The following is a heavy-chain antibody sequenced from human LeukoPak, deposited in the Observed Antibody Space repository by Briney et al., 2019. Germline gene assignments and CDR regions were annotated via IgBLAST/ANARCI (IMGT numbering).Heavy chain of an antibody. CDR1: GFTFSTYW. CDR3: TFGSGSSH. CDR2: IRSKANNYAT. D-gene: IGHD3-10*01. J-gene: IGHJ1*01. Sequence: PGGSLRLSCAASGFTFSTYWMSWVRQAPGKGLEWVGRIRSKANNYATAYAASVTGRFTISRDDSKNTAYLQMNSLKTEDTAVYYCTFGSGSSHWGQGTLVTVSS. V-gene: IGHV3-73*01.